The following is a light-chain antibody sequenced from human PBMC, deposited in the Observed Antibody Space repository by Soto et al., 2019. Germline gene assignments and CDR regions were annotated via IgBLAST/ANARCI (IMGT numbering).Light chain of an antibody. J-gene: IGKJ2*01. CDR3: QQRTDWPPVYT. CDR1: QSVSSF. CDR2: DVY. Sequence: EIVLTQSPVTLSLSPGDRATLSCRPSQSVSSFLACYQQKPGQPPRLLIYDVYNRAAGIPARFSGSGSGTDFTLTISSLEPEDFAVYYCQQRTDWPPVYTFGQGTKLEIK. V-gene: IGKV3-11*01.